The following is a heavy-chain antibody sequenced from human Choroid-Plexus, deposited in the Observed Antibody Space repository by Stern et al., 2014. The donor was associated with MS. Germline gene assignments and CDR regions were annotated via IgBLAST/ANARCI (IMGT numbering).Heavy chain of an antibody. D-gene: IGHD2/OR15-2a*01. CDR3: AKDRQYLTYFFDH. CDR1: GFTLGSCA. V-gene: IGHV3-30*18. J-gene: IGHJ5*02. CDR2: VSYDGSNK. Sequence: VQLVESGGGVVQPGRPLRLSCVASGFTLGSCAMHWVRQAPGKGLEWVVGVSYDGSNKYYADSVKGRFTISRDNSQNTLYMQMSSLRPEDTAVYYCAKDRQYLTYFFDHWGQGSLVTVSS.